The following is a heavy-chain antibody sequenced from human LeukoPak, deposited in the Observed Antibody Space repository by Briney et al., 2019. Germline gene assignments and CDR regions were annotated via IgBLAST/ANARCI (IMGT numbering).Heavy chain of an antibody. V-gene: IGHV4-39*07. Sequence: SETLSLTCTVSGGSISSSSYYWGWIRQPPGKGLEWIGSIYNSGSTYYNPSLRSRVTISVDTSKNQFSLELSSVTAADTAVYYCARVGGFYYYYMDVWGKGTTVTVSS. J-gene: IGHJ6*03. CDR2: IYNSGST. CDR1: GGSISSSSYY. CDR3: ARVGGFYYYYMDV. D-gene: IGHD3-3*01.